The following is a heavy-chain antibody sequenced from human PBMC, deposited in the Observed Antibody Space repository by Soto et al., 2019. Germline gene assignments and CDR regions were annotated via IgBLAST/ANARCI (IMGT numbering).Heavy chain of an antibody. CDR3: ARGINSGPRPRDY. D-gene: IGHD5-12*01. CDR1: GFTFSSYS. CDR2: ISSSSSYI. V-gene: IGHV3-21*01. J-gene: IGHJ4*02. Sequence: TGGSLRLSCAASGFTFSSYSMNWVRQAPGKGLEWVSSISSSSSYIYYADSVKGRFTISRDNAKNSLYLQMNSLRAEDTAVYYCARGINSGPRPRDYWGQGTLVTVSS.